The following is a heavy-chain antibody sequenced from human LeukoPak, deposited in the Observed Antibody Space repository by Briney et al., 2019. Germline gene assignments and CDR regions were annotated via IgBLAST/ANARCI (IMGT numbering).Heavy chain of an antibody. Sequence: GGALRLSCAASGFTFSISAMSWVRQAPGKGLDWVSSISDSGGSTYFADSVKGRFTISRDNSKNTLYVQMNSLRAEDTAVYYCAKGGPSTSFDYWGQGTLVTVSS. CDR1: GFTFSISA. CDR3: AKGGPSTSFDY. D-gene: IGHD2-2*01. V-gene: IGHV3-23*01. J-gene: IGHJ4*02. CDR2: ISDSGGST.